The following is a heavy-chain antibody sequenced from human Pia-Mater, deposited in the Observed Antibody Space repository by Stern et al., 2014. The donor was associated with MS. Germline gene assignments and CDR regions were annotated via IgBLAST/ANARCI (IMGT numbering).Heavy chain of an antibody. CDR3: ARHVQGFDY. CDR2: IYPYDSDT. Sequence: VQLVQSGAELKKPGESLKLSCKLSGYSFTIYYIAWVRQMPRQGLEWMGLIYPYDSDTTYNPSFPGHVTISTHKSITTAYLQRSSLRASDTAMYYCARHVQGFDYWGQGTLVTVSS. V-gene: IGHV5-51*01. J-gene: IGHJ4*02. CDR1: GYSFTIYY.